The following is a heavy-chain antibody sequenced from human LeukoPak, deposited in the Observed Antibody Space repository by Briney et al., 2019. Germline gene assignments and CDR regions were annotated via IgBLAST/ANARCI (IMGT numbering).Heavy chain of an antibody. V-gene: IGHV4-59*01. D-gene: IGHD2-15*01. CDR2: IYYSGST. CDR3: AREMWDCSGGSCYSDDAFDI. CDR1: GGSISSYY. Sequence: SETLSLTCTVSGGSISSYYWSWIRQPPGKGLEWIGYIYYSGSTNYNPSLKSRVTISVDTSKNQFSLKLSSVTAAGTAVYYCAREMWDCSGGSCYSDDAFDIWGQGTMVTVSS. J-gene: IGHJ3*02.